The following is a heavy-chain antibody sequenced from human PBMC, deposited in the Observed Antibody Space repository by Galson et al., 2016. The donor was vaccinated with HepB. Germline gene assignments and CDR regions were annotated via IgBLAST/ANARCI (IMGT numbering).Heavy chain of an antibody. CDR1: GYTFTSFY. D-gene: IGHD4/OR15-4a*01. V-gene: IGHV1-46*01. J-gene: IGHJ6*02. Sequence: SVKVSCKASGYTFTSFYINWVRQAPGQGLEWIGIINPTGGTTSYAQKFQGRVTMTRDTSTSTVYMELSSLKSEDTAVYYCAKDGAGKHTEINDYGMDVWGQGTTVTVSS. CDR3: AKDGAGKHTEINDYGMDV. CDR2: INPTGGTT.